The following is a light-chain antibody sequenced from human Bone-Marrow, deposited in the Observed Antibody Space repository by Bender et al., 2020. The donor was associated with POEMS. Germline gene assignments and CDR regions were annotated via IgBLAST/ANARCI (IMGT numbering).Light chain of an antibody. CDR3: SSYAGSIPVV. V-gene: IGLV1-44*01. J-gene: IGLJ2*01. CDR2: SNN. Sequence: QSVLTQPPSASGTPGQRVTISCSGSSSNIGRNAVSWFQHLPGTAPRLLIYSNNLRPSEVPDRFSGSRSGTSASLAISGLQSEDEADYYCSSYAGSIPVVFGGGTKLTVL. CDR1: SSNIGRNA.